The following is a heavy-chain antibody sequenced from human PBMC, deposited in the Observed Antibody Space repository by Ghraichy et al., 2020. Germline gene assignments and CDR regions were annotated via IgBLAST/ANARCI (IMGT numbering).Heavy chain of an antibody. Sequence: LSLTCTVSGSSISSSTYYWGWIRQPPGKGLEWIGSIYYSGNTYYNPSLKSRVTISVDMSKNQFSLKLSSVTAADTAVYFCATSKGGYDSSGYYYYYYYMNVWGKGTTVTVSS. CDR3: ATSKGGYDSSGYYYYYYYMNV. CDR1: GSSISSSTYY. V-gene: IGHV4-39*01. D-gene: IGHD3-22*01. J-gene: IGHJ6*03. CDR2: IYYSGNT.